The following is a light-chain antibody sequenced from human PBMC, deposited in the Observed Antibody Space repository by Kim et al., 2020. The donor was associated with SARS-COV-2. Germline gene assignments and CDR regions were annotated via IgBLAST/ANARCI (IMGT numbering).Light chain of an antibody. CDR2: GAS. V-gene: IGKV3-20*01. CDR3: QKYVSSPQT. Sequence: EIVLTQSPGTMSLSQGERATLSCRASQSVSSSYFAWYQQKPGQAPRLLIYGASSRATGIPDRFSGSGSGTDFTLPICRLETEYCAVYYCQKYVSSPQTFGQGTNLEI. J-gene: IGKJ2*01. CDR1: QSVSSSY.